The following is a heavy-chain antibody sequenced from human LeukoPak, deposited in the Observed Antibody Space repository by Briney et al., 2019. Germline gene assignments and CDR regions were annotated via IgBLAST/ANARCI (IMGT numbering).Heavy chain of an antibody. Sequence: PSETLSLTCAVYGGSFSGYYWSWIRQPPGKGLEWIGEINHSGSTNYNPSLKSRVTISVDTSKNQFSLKLSSVTAADTAVYYCARAKALGYCSGGSCYSRVFDPGGEGTLLTVSS. D-gene: IGHD2-15*01. CDR1: GGSFSGYY. J-gene: IGHJ5*02. V-gene: IGHV4-34*01. CDR2: INHSGST. CDR3: ARAKALGYCSGGSCYSRVFDP.